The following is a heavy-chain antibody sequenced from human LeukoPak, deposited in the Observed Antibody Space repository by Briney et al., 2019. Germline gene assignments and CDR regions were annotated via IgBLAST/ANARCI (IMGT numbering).Heavy chain of an antibody. D-gene: IGHD3-10*01. Sequence: ASVKVSCKASGYTFTGYYMHWVRQAPGQGLERMGWINPNSGGTNYAQKFQGRVTMTRDTSISTAYMELSRLRSDDTAVYYCARVGAERLWFGALVDWGQGTLVTVSS. V-gene: IGHV1-2*02. CDR3: ARVGAERLWFGALVD. J-gene: IGHJ4*02. CDR2: INPNSGGT. CDR1: GYTFTGYY.